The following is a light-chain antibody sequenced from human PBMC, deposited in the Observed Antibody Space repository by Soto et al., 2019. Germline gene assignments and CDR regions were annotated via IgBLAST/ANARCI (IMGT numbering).Light chain of an antibody. V-gene: IGKV3-11*01. Sequence: EIMLTLSPVTLSLAPGERATLSCRASQSVSGYLAWYQQKPGQAPRLLIYDVSNRATGIPARFSGSGSGTDFTLTISSLEPEDFAIYYCQQRNYWQVTFGQGTRLAIK. J-gene: IGKJ5*01. CDR1: QSVSGY. CDR3: QQRNYWQVT. CDR2: DVS.